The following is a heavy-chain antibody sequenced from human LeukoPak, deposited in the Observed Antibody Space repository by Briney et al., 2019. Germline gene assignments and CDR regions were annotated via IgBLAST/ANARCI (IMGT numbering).Heavy chain of an antibody. Sequence: GGSLRLSCAASGFTFSSYSMNWVRQAPGKGLEWVSSISSSSSYIYYADSVKGRFTISRDNAKNSLYLQMNSLRAEGTAVYYCARFPQYCTNGVCEFDYWGQGTLVTVSS. CDR1: GFTFSSYS. CDR3: ARFPQYCTNGVCEFDY. V-gene: IGHV3-21*01. D-gene: IGHD2-8*01. CDR2: ISSSSSYI. J-gene: IGHJ4*02.